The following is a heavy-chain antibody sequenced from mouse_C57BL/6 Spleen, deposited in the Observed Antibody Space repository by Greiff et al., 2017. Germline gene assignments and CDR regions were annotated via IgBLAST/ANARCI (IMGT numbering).Heavy chain of an antibody. V-gene: IGHV1-80*01. Sequence: VQLQQSGAELVKPGASVKISCKASGYAFSSYWMNWVKQRPGKGLEWIGQIYPGDGDTNYNGKFKGKATLTADKSSSTAYMQLSSLTSEDSAVYFCARALRYRAMDYWGQGTSVTVSS. CDR1: GYAFSSYW. D-gene: IGHD1-1*01. CDR2: IYPGDGDT. J-gene: IGHJ4*01. CDR3: ARALRYRAMDY.